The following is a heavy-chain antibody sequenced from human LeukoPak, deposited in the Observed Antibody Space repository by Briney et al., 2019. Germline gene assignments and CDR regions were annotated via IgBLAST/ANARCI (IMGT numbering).Heavy chain of an antibody. CDR1: GFTFSSYA. D-gene: IGHD6-13*01. CDR2: ISGSGGST. V-gene: IGHV3-23*01. J-gene: IGHJ6*03. Sequence: GGSLRLSCAASGFTFSSYAMSWVRQAPGKGLEWVSAISGSGGSTYYADSVKGRFTISRDNSKNTLYLQMNSLRAEDTAVYYCARGLAGTDYYYYMDVWGKGTTVTVSS. CDR3: ARGLAGTDYYYYMDV.